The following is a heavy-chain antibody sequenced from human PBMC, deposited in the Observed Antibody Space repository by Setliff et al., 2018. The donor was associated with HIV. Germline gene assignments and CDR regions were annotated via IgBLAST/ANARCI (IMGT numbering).Heavy chain of an antibody. CDR1: GYTFTGYY. Sequence: GASVKVSCKASGYTFTGYYMHWVRQAPGQGLEWMGWINPNSGGTNYAQKFQGWVTMTRDTSISTAYMELSRLRSDDTAVYYCARGRYYYDSSGYYPLDYRGQGTLVTVSS. CDR2: INPNSGGT. CDR3: ARGRYYYDSSGYYPLDY. D-gene: IGHD3-22*01. J-gene: IGHJ4*02. V-gene: IGHV1-2*04.